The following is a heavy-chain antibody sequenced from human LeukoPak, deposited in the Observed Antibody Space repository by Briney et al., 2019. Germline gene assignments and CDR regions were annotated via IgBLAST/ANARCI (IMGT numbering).Heavy chain of an antibody. J-gene: IGHJ5*02. CDR2: IWYDGSNK. D-gene: IGHD2-15*01. V-gene: IGHV3-33*01. CDR3: ARDGGGYCSGGSCYSGWFDP. Sequence: PGGSLRLSCAASGFTFSSYGMHWVRQAPGKGLEWVAVIWYDGSNKYYADSVKGRFTISRDNSKNTLYLQMNSLGAEDTAVYYCARDGGGYCSGGSCYSGWFDPWGQGTLVAVSS. CDR1: GFTFSSYG.